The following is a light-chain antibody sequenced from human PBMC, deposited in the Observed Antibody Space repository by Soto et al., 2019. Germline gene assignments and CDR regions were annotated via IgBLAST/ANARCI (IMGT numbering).Light chain of an antibody. CDR3: QQYDNLPPYT. CDR1: QDITNY. Sequence: DIQMTQSPSFLSASVGDRVTITCQASQDITNYLNWYQQKPGKAPKVLIYDASTLETGVPSRFSGSGSGTHFTFTISSLQPEDIATYYCQQYDNLPPYTFGQGTNLEIK. J-gene: IGKJ2*01. V-gene: IGKV1-33*01. CDR2: DAS.